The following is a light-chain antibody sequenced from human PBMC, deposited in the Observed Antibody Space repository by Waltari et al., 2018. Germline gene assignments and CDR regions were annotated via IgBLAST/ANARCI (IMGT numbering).Light chain of an antibody. V-gene: IGKV1-39*01. CDR2: AAS. CDR3: QESYKTPPT. J-gene: IGKJ4*01. Sequence: DIQMTQSPSSLSASIGDRVTITCRASPSITTYLNWYQQKPGKAPKLLIYAASSLQSGVPSRFSGSGSGTDFTLTISSLQPEDFATYSCQESYKTPPTFGGGTKVEIK. CDR1: PSITTY.